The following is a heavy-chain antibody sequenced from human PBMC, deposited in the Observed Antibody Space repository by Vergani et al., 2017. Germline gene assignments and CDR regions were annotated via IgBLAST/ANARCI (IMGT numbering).Heavy chain of an antibody. J-gene: IGHJ6*03. CDR2: IIPIFGTA. V-gene: IGHV1-69*01. CDR1: GGTFSSYA. D-gene: IGHD2-2*01. CDR3: ARGLRRRISGTLLYYMDV. Sequence: QVQLVQSGAEVKKPGSSVKVSCKASGGTFSSYAISWVRQAPGQGLEWMGGIIPIFGTANYAQKFQGRVTITADESTSTAYMELSSLRSEDTAVYYCARGLRRRISGTLLYYMDVWGKGTTVTVSS.